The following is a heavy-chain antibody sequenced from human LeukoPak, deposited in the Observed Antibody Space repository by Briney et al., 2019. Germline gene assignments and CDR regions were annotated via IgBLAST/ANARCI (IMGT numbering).Heavy chain of an antibody. CDR2: ISSSSSYI. V-gene: IGHV3-21*01. CDR3: ARDVTHCGGDCYSGDY. Sequence: GGSLRLSCAASGFTFSSYAMSWVRQAPGKGLEWVSSISSSSSYINYADSVKGRFTISRDNAKNSPYLQMNSLRAEDTAVYYCARDVTHCGGDCYSGDYWGQGTLVTVSS. D-gene: IGHD2-21*02. J-gene: IGHJ4*02. CDR1: GFTFSSYA.